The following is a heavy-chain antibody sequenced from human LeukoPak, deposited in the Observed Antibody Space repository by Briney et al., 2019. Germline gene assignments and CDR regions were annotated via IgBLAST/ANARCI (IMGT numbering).Heavy chain of an antibody. CDR3: AKATGSSGFTFDY. D-gene: IGHD6-19*01. Sequence: GGSLRLSCVASGFTFDDYAMHWVRQAPGKGLEWVSGISWKSGSIGYADSVKGRFTISRDNAKNSLYLQMNSLTQEDTALDYCAKATGSSGFTFDYWGQGTLVTVSS. CDR2: ISWKSGSI. V-gene: IGHV3-9*01. J-gene: IGHJ4*02. CDR1: GFTFDDYA.